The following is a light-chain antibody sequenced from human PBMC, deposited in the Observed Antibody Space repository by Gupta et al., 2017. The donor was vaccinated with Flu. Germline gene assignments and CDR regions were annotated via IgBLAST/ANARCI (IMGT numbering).Light chain of an antibody. CDR2: DAS. CDR3: QQRSNCPQL. CDR1: QRVSSY. V-gene: IGKV3-11*01. Sequence: EIVLTQSPATLSLSPGERATLSCRASQRVSSYLAWYQQKPGQAPRLLIYDASNRATGIPARFSGSGSGTDFTLTISSLEPEYFAFYYCQQRSNCPQLFGRGTKVEIK. J-gene: IGKJ4*01.